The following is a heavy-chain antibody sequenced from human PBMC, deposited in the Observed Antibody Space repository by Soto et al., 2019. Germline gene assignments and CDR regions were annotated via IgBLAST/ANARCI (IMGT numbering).Heavy chain of an antibody. CDR1: GYSFTDYH. CDR3: ARGDSTDCSNGVCSFFYNHDMDV. CDR2: INPKSGGT. Sequence: ASVKVSCKASGYSFTDYHIHWVRQAPGQGLEWLGRINPKSGGTSTAQKFQGWVTMATDTSISTASMELTRLTSDDTAIYYCARGDSTDCSNGVCSFFYNHDMDVWGQGTTVTVSS. D-gene: IGHD2-8*01. V-gene: IGHV1-2*04. J-gene: IGHJ6*02.